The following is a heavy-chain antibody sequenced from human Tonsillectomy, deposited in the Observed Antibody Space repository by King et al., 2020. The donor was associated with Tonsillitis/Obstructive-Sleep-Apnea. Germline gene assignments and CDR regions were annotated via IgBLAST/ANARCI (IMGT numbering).Heavy chain of an antibody. CDR1: GFTFSSYW. V-gene: IGHV3-74*01. CDR3: AREGYSSSSPIDY. Sequence: VQLVESGGGLVQPGGSLRLSCAASGFTFSSYWMHWVCQAPGKGLVWVSRINSDWSRTSYADSVKGRFTISRDNAKNTLYLQINSWGAEDTAVYYCAREGYSSSSPIDYWGQGTLVTVSS. D-gene: IGHD6-6*01. J-gene: IGHJ4*02. CDR2: INSDWSRT.